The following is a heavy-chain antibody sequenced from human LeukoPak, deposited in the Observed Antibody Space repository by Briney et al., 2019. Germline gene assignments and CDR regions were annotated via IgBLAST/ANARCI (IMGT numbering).Heavy chain of an antibody. J-gene: IGHJ4*02. V-gene: IGHV4-59*02. CDR3: ARVRMDTSIYYFDY. CDR1: GGSVSDYY. Sequence: SETLSLTCTISGGSVSDYYWSWIRQSPGKGLEWIGYIYHTGSTSYSPSLKSRVTISVDTSKNQFSLKLSSVTAADTAVYYCARVRMDTSIYYFDYWGQGTLVTVSS. CDR2: IYHTGST. D-gene: IGHD5-18*01.